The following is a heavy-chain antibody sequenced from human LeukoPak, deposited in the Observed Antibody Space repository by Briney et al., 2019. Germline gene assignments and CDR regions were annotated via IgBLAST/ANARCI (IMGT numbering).Heavy chain of an antibody. V-gene: IGHV3-23*01. CDR3: AKESRYYYDTSGSPDS. J-gene: IGHJ4*02. D-gene: IGHD3-22*01. CDR1: GFTFSSYA. CDR2: ISGGGGNT. Sequence: GGSLRLSCAASGFTFSSYAMTWVRQAPGKGLEWVSAISGGGGNTYYADSVKGRFTISRDNPRNTPYLQMNSLRAEDTAVYYCAKESRYYYDTSGSPDSWGQGILVTVSS.